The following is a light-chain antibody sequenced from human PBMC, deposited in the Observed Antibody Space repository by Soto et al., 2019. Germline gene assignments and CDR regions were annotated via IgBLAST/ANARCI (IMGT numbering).Light chain of an antibody. J-gene: IGLJ2*01. CDR3: SSYSTSSTPGV. CDR2: EVN. Sequence: QSVLIQPASVSGSPGQWITISCTGTSSDVGGYNYVSWYQQHPGKAPKIMIYEVNKRPSGVSYRFSGSKSGNTASLTISGLQAEDEADYYCSSYSTSSTPGVFGGGTKLTVL. V-gene: IGLV2-14*03. CDR1: SSDVGGYNY.